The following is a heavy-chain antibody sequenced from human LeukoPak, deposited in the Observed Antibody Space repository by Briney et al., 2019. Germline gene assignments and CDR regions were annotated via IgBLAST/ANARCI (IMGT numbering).Heavy chain of an antibody. CDR2: ISGSGGST. CDR1: GFTFSSYA. V-gene: IGHV3-23*01. D-gene: IGHD6-19*01. CDR3: ARDVRDSSGWYGGTSY. J-gene: IGHJ4*02. Sequence: GGSLRLSCAASGFTFSSYAMSWVRQAPGKGLEWVSAISGSGGSTYYADSVKGRFTISRDNSKNTLYLQMNSLRAEDTAVYYCARDVRDSSGWYGGTSYWGQGTLVTVSS.